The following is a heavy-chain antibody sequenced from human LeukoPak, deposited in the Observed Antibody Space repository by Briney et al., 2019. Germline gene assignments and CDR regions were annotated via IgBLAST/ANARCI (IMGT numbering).Heavy chain of an antibody. J-gene: IGHJ6*02. CDR1: GFTFSSYA. CDR2: ISGSGGST. V-gene: IGHV3-23*01. D-gene: IGHD6-6*01. Sequence: GGSLRLSCAASGFTFSSYAMSWVRQAPGKGLEWVSAISGSGGSTYDADSVKGRFTISRDNSKNTLYLQMNSLRAEDTAVYYCAKWDSRSPYYDGMDVWGQGTTVTVSS. CDR3: AKWDSRSPYYDGMDV.